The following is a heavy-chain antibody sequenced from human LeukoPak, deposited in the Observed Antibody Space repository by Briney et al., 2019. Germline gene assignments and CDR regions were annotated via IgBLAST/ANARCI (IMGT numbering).Heavy chain of an antibody. CDR2: IYYSGTT. J-gene: IGHJ6*03. D-gene: IGHD5-12*01. V-gene: IGHV4-59*01. CDR1: GGSISNYY. CDR3: ARDGATFSGYDWYYYMDV. Sequence: PSETLSLTCTVSGGSISNYYWNWIRQPPGKGLEWIGYIYYSGTTNYNPSLKSRVSMSVDTSKNQFSLKLSSVTAADTAVYYCARDGATFSGYDWYYYMDVWGKGTTVTVSS.